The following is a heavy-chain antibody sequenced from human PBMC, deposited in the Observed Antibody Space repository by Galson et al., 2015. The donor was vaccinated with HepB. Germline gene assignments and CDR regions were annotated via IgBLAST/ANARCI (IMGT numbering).Heavy chain of an antibody. CDR2: NIPLFATI. V-gene: IGHV1-69*13. D-gene: IGHD2-15*01. J-gene: IGHJ4*02. CDR1: GGTFSRFI. CDR3: GRSSNLVVEPPAVPFDY. Sequence: SVKVSCKASGGTFSRFILSWVRQAPGQGLEWIGGNIPLFATIKYAHKFQDRVIISADESTSTTYLELSNLRSDGTAIYYCGRSSNLVVEPPAVPFDYWGQGTLVTVSS.